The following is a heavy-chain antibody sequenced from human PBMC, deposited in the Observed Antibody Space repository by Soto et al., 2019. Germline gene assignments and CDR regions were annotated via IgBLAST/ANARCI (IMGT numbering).Heavy chain of an antibody. J-gene: IGHJ6*02. V-gene: IGHV1-69*06. CDR2: IIPIFGTA. Sequence: SVKVSCKASGGTFSSYAISWVRQAPGQGLEWMGGIIPIFGTANYAQKFQGRVTITADKSTSTAYMELSSLRSEDTAVDYCAGERGNGVWSRYGMDVWGQGTMVTVSS. CDR3: AGERGNGVWSRYGMDV. CDR1: GGTFSSYA. D-gene: IGHD2-8*01.